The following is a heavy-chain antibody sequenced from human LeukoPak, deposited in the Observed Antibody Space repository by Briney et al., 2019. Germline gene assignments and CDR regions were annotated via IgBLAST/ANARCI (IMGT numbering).Heavy chain of an antibody. CDR2: IYSSGST. V-gene: IGHV4-4*09. CDR1: GGSISSYY. Sequence: SETLSLTCTVSGGSISSYYWSWVRQPPGEGLEWIGYIYSSGSTNYNPSLKSRVTISVDTSKNQFSLKLSSVTAADTAVYYCARRNYQLLLGFHYYYMDVWGKGTTVTVSS. J-gene: IGHJ6*03. D-gene: IGHD2-2*01. CDR3: ARRNYQLLLGFHYYYMDV.